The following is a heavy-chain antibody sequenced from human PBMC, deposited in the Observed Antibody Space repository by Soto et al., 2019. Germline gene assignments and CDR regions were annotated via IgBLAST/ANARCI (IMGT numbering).Heavy chain of an antibody. D-gene: IGHD3-22*01. V-gene: IGHV3-30-3*01. Sequence: PGRSLRLSCAASGFTFSSYAMHWVRQAPGKGLEWVAVISYDGSNKYYADSVKGRFTISRDNSKNTLYLQMNSLRAEDTAVYYCARGEYYYDSSGPYWGQGTLVTVSS. CDR2: ISYDGSNK. CDR3: ARGEYYYDSSGPY. J-gene: IGHJ4*02. CDR1: GFTFSSYA.